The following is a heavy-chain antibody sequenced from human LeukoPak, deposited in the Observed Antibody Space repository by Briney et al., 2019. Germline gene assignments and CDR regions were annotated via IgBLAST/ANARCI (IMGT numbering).Heavy chain of an antibody. CDR3: AGVGMYYYDSSGYLTFDY. Sequence: ASVKVSCKASGYTFTGYYMHWVRQAPGQGLEWMGRINPNSGGTNYAQKFQGRVTMTRDTSISTAYMELSRLRSDDTAVYYCAGVGMYYYDSSGYLTFDYWGQGTLVTVSS. CDR2: INPNSGGT. J-gene: IGHJ4*02. CDR1: GYTFTGYY. V-gene: IGHV1-2*06. D-gene: IGHD3-22*01.